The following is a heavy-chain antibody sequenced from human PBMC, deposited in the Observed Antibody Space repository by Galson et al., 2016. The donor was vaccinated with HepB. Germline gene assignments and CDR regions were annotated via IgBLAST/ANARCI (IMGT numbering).Heavy chain of an antibody. J-gene: IGHJ6*02. CDR3: VRWDAGYYNRVNCFGANYYYNCMDV. CDR1: GITVSTYG. D-gene: IGHD1-14*01. Sequence: SVKVSCKASGITVSTYGLSWVRQAPGLRPEWMGGIVPIFGVTKHAQNFQGRLTITADRSTNTAYMELTSLRSEDPAIYYCVRWDAGYYNRVNCFGANYYYNCMDVWGQGTTVTVSS. V-gene: IGHV1-69*10. CDR2: IVPIFGVT.